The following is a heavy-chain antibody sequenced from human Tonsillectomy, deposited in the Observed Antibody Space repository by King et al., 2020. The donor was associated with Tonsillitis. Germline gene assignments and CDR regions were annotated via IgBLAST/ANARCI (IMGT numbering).Heavy chain of an antibody. V-gene: IGHV3-23*03. CDR1: GFTFSSYA. CDR3: AKDLDGYNGYWHFDL. J-gene: IGHJ2*01. Sequence: VQLVESGGGLVQPGGSLRLSCAASGFTFSSYAMSWVRQAPGKGLEWVSVIYSGDSSTSYANSVKGRFTISRDNSKNTLYLQMNSLRAEDTAVYYFAKDLDGYNGYWHFDLWGRGTLVTVSS. D-gene: IGHD5-24*01. CDR2: IYSGDSST.